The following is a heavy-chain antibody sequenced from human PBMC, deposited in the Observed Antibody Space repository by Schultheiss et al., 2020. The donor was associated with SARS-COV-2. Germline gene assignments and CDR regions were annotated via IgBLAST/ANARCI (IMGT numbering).Heavy chain of an antibody. J-gene: IGHJ4*02. CDR1: GGTFSSYA. CDR2: IIPIFGTA. D-gene: IGHD1-7*01. Sequence: SVKVSCKASGGTFSSYAISWVRQAPGQGLEWMGRIIPIFGTANYAQKFQGRVTITADESTSTAYMELSSLRSEDTAVYYCARHHQLLTSRLTGTTWGFDYWGQGTLVTVSS. V-gene: IGHV1-69*13. CDR3: ARHHQLLTSRLTGTTWGFDY.